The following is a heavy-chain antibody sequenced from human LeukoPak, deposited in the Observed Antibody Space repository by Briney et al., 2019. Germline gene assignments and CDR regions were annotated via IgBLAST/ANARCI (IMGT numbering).Heavy chain of an antibody. CDR1: GGTFSSYA. Sequence: ASVKVSCKASGGTFSSYAISWVRQAPGQGLEWMGGIIPIFGTANYAQKFQGRVTITADESTSTAYMELSSLRSEDTAVYYCARDRDYYDSSGYGDGFDYWGQGTQVTVSS. J-gene: IGHJ4*02. CDR3: ARDRDYYDSSGYGDGFDY. D-gene: IGHD3-22*01. V-gene: IGHV1-69*13. CDR2: IIPIFGTA.